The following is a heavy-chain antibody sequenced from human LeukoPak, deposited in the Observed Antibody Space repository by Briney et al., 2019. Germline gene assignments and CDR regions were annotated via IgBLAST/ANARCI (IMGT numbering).Heavy chain of an antibody. CDR3: ARGFATVVYDY. CDR1: GFTFSDYY. J-gene: IGHJ4*02. D-gene: IGHD1-14*01. CDR2: ISSSSSYT. V-gene: IGHV3-11*05. Sequence: GGSLRLSCAASGFTFSDYYMSWIRQAPGKGLEWVSYISSSSSYTNYADSVKGRFTISRDNAKNSLYLQMNGLRAEDTAVYYCARGFATVVYDYWGQGTLVTVSS.